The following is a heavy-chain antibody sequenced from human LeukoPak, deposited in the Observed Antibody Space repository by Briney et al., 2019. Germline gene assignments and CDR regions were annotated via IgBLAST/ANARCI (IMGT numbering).Heavy chain of an antibody. Sequence: ASVKVSCKASGYTVTSYGISWVRQAPGQGLEWMGWISAYNGNTNYAQKLQGRVTMTTDTSTSTAYMELRSLRSDDTAVYYCARAGSYDILTYYYYGMDVWGQGTTVTVSS. D-gene: IGHD3-9*01. CDR3: ARAGSYDILTYYYYGMDV. V-gene: IGHV1-18*01. J-gene: IGHJ6*02. CDR1: GYTVTSYG. CDR2: ISAYNGNT.